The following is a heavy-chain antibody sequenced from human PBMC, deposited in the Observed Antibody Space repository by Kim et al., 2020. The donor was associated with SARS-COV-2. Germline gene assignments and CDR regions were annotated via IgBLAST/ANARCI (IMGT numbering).Heavy chain of an antibody. CDR2: ST. D-gene: IGHD4-17*01. J-gene: IGHJ4*02. Sequence: STSYTATLRSRVTISVDTSRSEFSLKLTSVTPADTAFYYCARVAAVTRLDYWGQGILVTVAS. V-gene: IGHV4-4*08. CDR3: ARVAAVTRLDY.